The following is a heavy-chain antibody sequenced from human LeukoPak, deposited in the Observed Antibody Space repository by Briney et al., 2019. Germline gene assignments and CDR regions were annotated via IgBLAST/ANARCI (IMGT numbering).Heavy chain of an antibody. Sequence: PGGSLRLSCAASGFTFSDYWMSWVRQPPGKGLEWVANIKHDGSEKYYVDSVKGRFTISRDNSKNTLYLQMNSLRAEDTAVYYCAREDYGSSGWYDYWGQGTLVTVSS. CDR2: IKHDGSEK. CDR3: AREDYGSSGWYDY. D-gene: IGHD6-19*01. J-gene: IGHJ4*02. CDR1: GFTFSDYW. V-gene: IGHV3-7*01.